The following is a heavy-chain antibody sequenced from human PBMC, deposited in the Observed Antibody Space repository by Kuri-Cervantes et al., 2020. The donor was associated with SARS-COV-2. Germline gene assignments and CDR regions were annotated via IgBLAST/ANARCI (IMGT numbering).Heavy chain of an antibody. CDR3: ARHRAGGYDDRSGLDV. CDR1: GFTFSSYG. V-gene: IGHV3-33*01. J-gene: IGHJ6*02. D-gene: IGHD3-22*01. CDR2: ICYNGSNK. Sequence: GGSPRPSCAASGFTFSSYGMHWVRQAPGKGLEWVAVICYNGSNKYYADSVKGRFTISRDNSKNTLYLQMNSLGAEDTAVYYCARHRAGGYDDRSGLDVWGQGTTVTVSS.